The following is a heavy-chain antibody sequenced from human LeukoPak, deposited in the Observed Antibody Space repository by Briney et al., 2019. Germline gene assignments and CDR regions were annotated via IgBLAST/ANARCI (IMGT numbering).Heavy chain of an antibody. CDR2: INHSGST. CDR3: ARGYYYGMDV. J-gene: IGHJ6*02. Sequence: SETLSLTCAVYGGSLSGYYWSWIRQPPGKGLEWIGEINHSGSTNYNPSLKSRVTISVDTSKNQFSLKLSSVTAADTAVYYCARGYYYGMDVWGQGTTVTVSS. CDR1: GGSLSGYY. V-gene: IGHV4-34*01.